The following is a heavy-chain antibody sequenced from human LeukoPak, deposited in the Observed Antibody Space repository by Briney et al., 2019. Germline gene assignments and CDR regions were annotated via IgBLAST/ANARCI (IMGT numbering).Heavy chain of an antibody. D-gene: IGHD5-12*01. CDR3: AKDLGSGYGFFDC. J-gene: IGHJ4*02. CDR2: ISGSGDRT. CDR1: GFTFRSYA. V-gene: IGHV3-23*01. Sequence: PGGSLRLSCAASGFTFRSYAMSWVRQAPGKGLEWVSAISGSGDRTYHADSVRGRFTISRDNSKNTLYVQINSLRAEDTAVYYCAKDLGSGYGFFDCRGQGTLVTVSS.